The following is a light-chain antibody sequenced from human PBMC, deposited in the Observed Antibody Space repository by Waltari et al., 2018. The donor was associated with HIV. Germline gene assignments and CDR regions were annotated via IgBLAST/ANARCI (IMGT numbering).Light chain of an antibody. CDR3: QQYGSSPPMA. CDR1: QSVSSSY. CDR2: GAS. Sequence: ELVLPQSPGTLSLSPGERATLSCRASQSVSSSYLAWYQQKPGQAPRLLIYGASSRATGIPDRFSGSGSGTDFTLTISRLEPEDFAVYYCQQYGSSPPMAFGQGTRLEIK. J-gene: IGKJ5*01. V-gene: IGKV3-20*01.